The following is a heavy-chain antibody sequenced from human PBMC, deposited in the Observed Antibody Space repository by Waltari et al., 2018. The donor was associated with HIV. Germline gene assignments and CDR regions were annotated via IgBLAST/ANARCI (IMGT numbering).Heavy chain of an antibody. D-gene: IGHD3-3*02. CDR3: AREPLGRADI. CDR2: IKEDGSGE. Sequence: EVQLVESGGGLVQPGGSLRLSCADYCSNFSTYSMSRVGQAQGKGLGCVANIKEDGSGEEYVDSVKGRFTVSRDNGKNSLYLQMNRLRVEDTAVYYCAREPLGRADIWGQGTMVTVSS. J-gene: IGHJ3*02. CDR1: CSNFSTYS. V-gene: IGHV3-7*01.